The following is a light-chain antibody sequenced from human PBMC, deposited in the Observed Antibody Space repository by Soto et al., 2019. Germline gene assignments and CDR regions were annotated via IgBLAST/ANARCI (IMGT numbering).Light chain of an antibody. CDR1: QSVSSN. V-gene: IGKV3-15*01. CDR2: AAS. CDR3: QQYNDWPPRYT. J-gene: IGKJ2*01. Sequence: EIVMTQSPATLSVSPGERVSLSCRASQSVSSNVAWYQQKLGQAPRLLMFAASTGATGIPARFSGSGSGIEFTLTISSLQSEDFAVYYCQQYNDWPPRYTFGQGTKLEIK.